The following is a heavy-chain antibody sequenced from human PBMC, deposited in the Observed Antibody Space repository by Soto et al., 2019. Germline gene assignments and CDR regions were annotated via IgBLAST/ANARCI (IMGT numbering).Heavy chain of an antibody. CDR3: ARGDSASSGGSAAFDY. D-gene: IGHD2-15*01. Sequence: TGGSLRLSCAASGFTFSSYWMSWVRQAPGKGLEWVANIKQDGSEKYYVDSVKGRFTISRDNAKNSLYLQMNSLRAEDTAVYYCARGDSASSGGSAAFDYWGQGTLVTVSS. CDR2: IKQDGSEK. CDR1: GFTFSSYW. J-gene: IGHJ4*02. V-gene: IGHV3-7*05.